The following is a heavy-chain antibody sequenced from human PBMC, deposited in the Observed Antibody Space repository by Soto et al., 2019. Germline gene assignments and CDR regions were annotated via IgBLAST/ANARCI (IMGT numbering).Heavy chain of an antibody. CDR1: GGTFSSYA. V-gene: IGHV1-69*13. Sequence: GASVKVSCKASGGTFSSYAISWVRQAPGQGLEWMGGIIPILGTANYAQKFQGRVTITADESTSTAYMELSSLRSEDTAVYYCARGLSSGYIDYWGQGTLVTVSS. J-gene: IGHJ4*02. CDR2: IIPILGTA. CDR3: ARGLSSGYIDY. D-gene: IGHD3-22*01.